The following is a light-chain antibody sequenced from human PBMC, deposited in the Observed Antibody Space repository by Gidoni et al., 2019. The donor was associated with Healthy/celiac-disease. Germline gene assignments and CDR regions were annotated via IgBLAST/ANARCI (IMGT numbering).Light chain of an antibody. CDR2: KVS. CDR1: QSLVHSDGNTY. V-gene: IGKV2-30*02. J-gene: IGKJ1*01. Sequence: DVVMTQSPLSLPVTLGQPASISCRSSQSLVHSDGNTYLNWFQQRPGQSPRRLIYKVSNRDPGVPDRFSGSGSGTDFTLKISRVEAEDVGVYYCMQGTHWPLTFGQGTKVEIK. CDR3: MQGTHWPLT.